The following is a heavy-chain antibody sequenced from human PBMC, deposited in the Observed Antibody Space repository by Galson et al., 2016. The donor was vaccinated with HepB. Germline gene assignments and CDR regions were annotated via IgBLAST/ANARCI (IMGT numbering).Heavy chain of an antibody. D-gene: IGHD1-26*01. V-gene: IGHV3-7*03. CDR1: GFIFSRYW. Sequence: SLRLSCAASGFIFSRYWVAWVRQAPGKTLEWVANINEDGSEEKFVDSVKGRFTISRDNTKKTVYLQMSSLRLDDTAVYYCAAHSGTNSWGRKALDYWGQGTLITVSS. CDR2: INEDGSEE. J-gene: IGHJ4*02. CDR3: AAHSGTNSWGRKALDY.